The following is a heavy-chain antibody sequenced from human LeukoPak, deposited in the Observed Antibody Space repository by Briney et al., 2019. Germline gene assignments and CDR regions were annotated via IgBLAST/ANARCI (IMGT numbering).Heavy chain of an antibody. CDR3: ARGVYSSSIYYAMDV. CDR2: IYYSDST. J-gene: IGHJ6*02. V-gene: IGHV4-59*01. CDR1: GGSISSYY. Sequence: SETLSLTCSVSGGSISSYYWSWIRHPPRKGLEWIGYIYYSDSTNYNPSLKIRVTISVDTSKNQFSLKLSSVTAADTAVYYCARGVYSSSIYYAMDVWGQGTTVTVSS. D-gene: IGHD6-6*01.